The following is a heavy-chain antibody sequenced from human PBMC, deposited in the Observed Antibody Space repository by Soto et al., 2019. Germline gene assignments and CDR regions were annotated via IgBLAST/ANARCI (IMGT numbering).Heavy chain of an antibody. J-gene: IGHJ4*02. CDR2: ISYDGSEK. CDR1: GFTFNTYG. D-gene: IGHD2-2*02. CDR3: AKSPNFYCSSPNCYKYYFDH. Sequence: LRLSCAASGFTFNTYGMHWVRQAPGKGLEWVAVISYDGSEKYYVDSVKGRFTISKDNSKNTLYLQMNSLRPEDTAVYYCAKSPNFYCSSPNCYKYYFDHWGQGTRVTVSS. V-gene: IGHV3-30*18.